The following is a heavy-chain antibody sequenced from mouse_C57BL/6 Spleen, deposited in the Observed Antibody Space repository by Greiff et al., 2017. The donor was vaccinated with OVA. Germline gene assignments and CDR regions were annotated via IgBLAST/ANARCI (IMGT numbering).Heavy chain of an antibody. J-gene: IGHJ2*01. CDR3: ARAYPYYFDY. Sequence: EVKLVESGGGLVKPGGSWKLSCAASGFTFSDYGMHWVRQAPVKGLEWVAYISSGSSTIYYADTVKGRFTISRDNAKDTLFLQMTSLRSEDTAMYYCARAYPYYFDYWGQGTTLTVSS. CDR1: GFTFSDYG. D-gene: IGHD2-10*01. CDR2: ISSGSSTI. V-gene: IGHV5-17*01.